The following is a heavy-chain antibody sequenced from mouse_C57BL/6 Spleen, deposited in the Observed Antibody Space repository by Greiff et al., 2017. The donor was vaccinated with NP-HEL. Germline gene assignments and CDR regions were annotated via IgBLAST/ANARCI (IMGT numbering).Heavy chain of an antibody. D-gene: IGHD2-2*01. J-gene: IGHJ4*01. CDR1: GYTFTSYW. CDR2: IHPNSGST. V-gene: IGHV1-64*01. Sequence: VQLQQSGAELVKPGASVKLSCKASGYTFTSYWMHWVKQRPGQGLEWIGMIHPNSGSTNYNEKFKSKATLTVDKSSSTAYMQLSSLTSEDSAVYYCARGLPHYYAMDYWGQGTSVTVSS. CDR3: ARGLPHYYAMDY.